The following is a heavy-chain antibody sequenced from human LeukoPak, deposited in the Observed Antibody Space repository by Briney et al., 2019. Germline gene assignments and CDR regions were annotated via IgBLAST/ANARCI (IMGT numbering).Heavy chain of an antibody. CDR3: ARDYCGGDCYPDY. V-gene: IGHV3-21*01. J-gene: IGHJ4*02. D-gene: IGHD2-21*02. CDR2: ISSSSSFI. CDR1: GFTFSSSS. Sequence: GGSLRLSCAASGFTFSSSSMNRVRQAPGKGLEWVSSISSSSSFIYYADSVKGRFTISRDNAKNSLYLQMNSLRAEDTAVYYCARDYCGGDCYPDYWGQGTLVTVSS.